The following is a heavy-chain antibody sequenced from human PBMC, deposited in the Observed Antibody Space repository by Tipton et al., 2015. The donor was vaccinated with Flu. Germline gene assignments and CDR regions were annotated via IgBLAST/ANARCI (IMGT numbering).Heavy chain of an antibody. CDR1: GYSISSGYY. CDR2: IYHSGST. V-gene: IGHV4-38-2*02. D-gene: IGHD3-10*01. Sequence: TLSLTCTVSGYSISSGYYWGWIRQPPGKGLEWIGSIYHSGSTYYNPSLKSRVTISVDTSKNQFSLKLSSVTAADTAVYYCARGRWFGELLNDYWGQGTLVTVSS. CDR3: ARGRWFGELLNDY. J-gene: IGHJ4*02.